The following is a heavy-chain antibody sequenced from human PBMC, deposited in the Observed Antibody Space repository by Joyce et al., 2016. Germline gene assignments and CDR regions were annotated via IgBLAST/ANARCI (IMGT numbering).Heavy chain of an antibody. J-gene: IGHJ4*02. V-gene: IGHV3-30*18. D-gene: IGHD6-25*01. CDR2: ISNEGMYK. Sequence: QVQLVESGGGVVQPGRSLRLSCAASGLTLSNYGVHWVRQAPGKGLEWVEVISNEGMYKYYVDSVKGRFTISRDNSKNTVFLEMNSLRAEDTAVYYCAKILTATYSSGWFLDYWGQGTLVTVSS. CDR1: GLTLSNYG. CDR3: AKILTATYSSGWFLDY.